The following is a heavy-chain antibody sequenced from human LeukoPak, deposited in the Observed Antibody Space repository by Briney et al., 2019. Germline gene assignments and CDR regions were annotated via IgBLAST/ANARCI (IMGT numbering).Heavy chain of an antibody. CDR3: ARHVRFLEWLSSYYFDY. J-gene: IGHJ4*02. Sequence: SETLSLTCTVSGGTISSSSYYWGWIRQPPGEGLEWIGSIYYSGTTYYNPSLKSRVTISVDTSKSQFSLRLTSVTAADTAVYYCARHVRFLEWLSSYYFDYWGQGTLVTLSS. V-gene: IGHV4-39*01. D-gene: IGHD3-3*01. CDR2: IYYSGTT. CDR1: GGTISSSSYY.